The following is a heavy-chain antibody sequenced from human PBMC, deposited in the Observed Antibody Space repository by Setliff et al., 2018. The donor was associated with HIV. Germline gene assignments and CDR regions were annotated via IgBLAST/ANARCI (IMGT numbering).Heavy chain of an antibody. V-gene: IGHV4-39*07. D-gene: IGHD3-22*01. Sequence: PSETLSLTCTASGGSISSSNYYWSWIRQPPGKGLEWIGEINHSGSTNYNPSLKTRVTISRDDSKSIAYLQMNSLKTEDTGVYYCTRDERYYYDSSGYFDYWGQGTLVTVS. CDR1: GGSISSSNYY. CDR3: TRDERYYYDSSGYFDY. J-gene: IGHJ4*02. CDR2: INHSGST.